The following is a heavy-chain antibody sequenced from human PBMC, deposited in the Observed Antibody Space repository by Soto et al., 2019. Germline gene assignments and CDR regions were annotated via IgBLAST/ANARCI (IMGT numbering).Heavy chain of an antibody. CDR1: GYSFGFYG. D-gene: IGHD3-22*01. CDR3: ARDRLRGYDSSGFYS. J-gene: IGHJ4*02. V-gene: IGHV1-18*01. Sequence: ASVKVSCKASGYSFGFYGIKWVRQAPGQGLEWMGWINPSDGSRNFAQKFEDRVTMTTATSTNTVFLELRSLKSDDTAIYYCARDRLRGYDSSGFYSWGQGTMVTVSS. CDR2: INPSDGSR.